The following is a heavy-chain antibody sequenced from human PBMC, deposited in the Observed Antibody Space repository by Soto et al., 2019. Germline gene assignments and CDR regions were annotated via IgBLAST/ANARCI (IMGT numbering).Heavy chain of an antibody. CDR1: GFTVSSNY. J-gene: IGHJ4*02. D-gene: IGHD4-17*01. CDR2: IYSGGST. Sequence: EVQLVETGGGLIQPGGSLRLSGAASGFTVSSNYMSWVRQAPGKGLEWVSVIYSGGSTYYADSVKGRFTISRDNSKNTLYLQMNSLRAEDTAVYCCARQDYGDYAFGLDYWGQGTLVTVSS. V-gene: IGHV3-53*02. CDR3: ARQDYGDYAFGLDY.